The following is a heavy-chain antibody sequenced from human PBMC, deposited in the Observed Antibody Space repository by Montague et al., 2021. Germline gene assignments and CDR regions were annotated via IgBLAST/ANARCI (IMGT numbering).Heavy chain of an antibody. CDR1: GFTFSGYA. Sequence: SLRLSCAASGFTFSGYAMSWVRQAPGKGLEWVSGTSATGGGTFYADSVKGRFIISRDNSKNTLFLQMNSLRADDTAVYYCAKNRAAPGRSSFDYWGQGTRVTVSS. CDR3: AKNRAAPGRSSFDY. J-gene: IGHJ4*02. D-gene: IGHD6-13*01. CDR2: TSATGGGT. V-gene: IGHV3-23*01.